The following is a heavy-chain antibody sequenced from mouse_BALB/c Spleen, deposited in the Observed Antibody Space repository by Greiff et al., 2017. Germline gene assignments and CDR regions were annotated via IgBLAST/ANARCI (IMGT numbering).Heavy chain of an antibody. D-gene: IGHD2-3*01. CDR3: ARSGGYCYFDY. V-gene: IGHV8-12*01. CDR2: IYWDDDK. CDR1: GFSLSTSGMG. J-gene: IGHJ2*01. Sequence: QVTLKVSGPGILQPSQTLSLTCSFSGFSLSTSGMGVSWIRQPSGKGLEWLAHIYWDDDKRYNPFLKSRLTISKDTSRNQVFLKITSVDTADTATYYCARSGGYCYFDYWGQGTTLTVSS.